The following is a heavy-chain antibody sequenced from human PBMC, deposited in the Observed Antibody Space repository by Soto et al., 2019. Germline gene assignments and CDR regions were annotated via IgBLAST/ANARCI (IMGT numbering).Heavy chain of an antibody. CDR2: VNNDGGNS. V-gene: IGHV3-74*01. D-gene: IGHD3-10*01. CDR1: GFTFSSYW. J-gene: IGHJ4*02. Sequence: PGGSLRLSCAASGFTFSSYWIHWVRQAPEKGLVWVSRVNNDGGNSIYADSVTGRFITSRDNAKNTLYLQMNSLRAEDTAVYYCAKVLWFRELYHIDYWGTAPLLT. CDR3: AKVLWFRELYHIDY.